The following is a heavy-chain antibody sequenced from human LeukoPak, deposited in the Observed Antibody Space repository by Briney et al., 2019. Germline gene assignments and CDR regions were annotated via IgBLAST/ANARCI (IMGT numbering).Heavy chain of an antibody. CDR3: TTDLLSTGDYDYVWGSYRNTDYFDY. CDR2: IKSKTDGGIT. D-gene: IGHD3-16*02. Sequence: GGSLRLSCAASGFTFSSYSMNWVRQAPGKGLEWVGRIKSKTDGGITDYAAPVKGRFTISRDDSKNTLYLQMNSLKTEDTAVYYCTTDLLSTGDYDYVWGSYRNTDYFDYWGQGTLVTVSS. CDR1: GFTFSSYS. J-gene: IGHJ4*02. V-gene: IGHV3-15*01.